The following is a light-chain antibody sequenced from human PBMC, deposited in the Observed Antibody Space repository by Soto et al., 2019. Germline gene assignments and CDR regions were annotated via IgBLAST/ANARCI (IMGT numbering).Light chain of an antibody. CDR2: DAS. CDR1: QRVSSY. CDR3: QQRSNWPT. V-gene: IGKV3-11*01. Sequence: EIVLTQSPATLSLSPGERANLSCRASQRVSSYLACYQQKPGQAPRLLIYDASNRATGIPARFSGSGSGTDFTLTISSLEPEDCAVYYCQQRSNWPTFGGGTKVEIK. J-gene: IGKJ4*01.